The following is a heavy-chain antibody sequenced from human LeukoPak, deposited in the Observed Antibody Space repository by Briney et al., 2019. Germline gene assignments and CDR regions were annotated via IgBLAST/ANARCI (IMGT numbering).Heavy chain of an antibody. J-gene: IGHJ5*02. CDR3: ARTGGSYPLAFNP. CDR1: GGSISSYY. D-gene: IGHD1-26*01. CDR2: IYYSGST. V-gene: IGHV4-59*01. Sequence: KSSETLSLTCTVSGGSISSYYWSWIRQPPGKGLEWIGYIYYSGSTNYNPSPKSRVTISVDTSKNQFSLKLSSVTAAGTAVYYCARTGGSYPLAFNPWGQRTLVTVSS.